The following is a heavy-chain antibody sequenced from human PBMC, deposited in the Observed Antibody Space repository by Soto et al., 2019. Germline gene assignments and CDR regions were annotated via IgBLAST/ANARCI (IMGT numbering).Heavy chain of an antibody. D-gene: IGHD3-3*01. CDR1: GYTFTSYD. Sequence: ASVKVSCKASGYTFTSYDINWVRQATGQGLEWMGWMNPNSGNTGYAQKFQGRVTMTRNTSISTAYMELSSLRSEDTAVYYCARGGGALITIFWSGYYTAPYYYGMDVWGQGTTVTVSS. V-gene: IGHV1-8*01. CDR3: ARGGGALITIFWSGYYTAPYYYGMDV. J-gene: IGHJ6*02. CDR2: MNPNSGNT.